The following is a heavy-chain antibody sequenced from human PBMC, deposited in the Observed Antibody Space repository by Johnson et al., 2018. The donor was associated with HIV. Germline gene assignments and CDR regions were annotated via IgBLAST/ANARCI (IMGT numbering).Heavy chain of an antibody. CDR3: ASDGWELLGVAAFDV. CDR2: IYNDGSRT. Sequence: VQLVESGGGLVQPGGSLRLSCAASGFTVSSNYMSWVRQVPGKRPVWVARIYNDGSRTTYADSVRGRFTISRDNAKNSLYLQMNSLRAEDTAVYYCASDGWELLGVAAFDVWGQGTLVTVSS. J-gene: IGHJ3*01. D-gene: IGHD1-26*01. CDR1: GFTVSSNY. V-gene: IGHV3-74*03.